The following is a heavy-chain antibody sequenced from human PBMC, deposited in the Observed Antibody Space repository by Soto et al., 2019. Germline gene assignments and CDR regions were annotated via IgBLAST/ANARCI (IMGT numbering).Heavy chain of an antibody. D-gene: IGHD4-17*01. CDR1: GYTFTSYG. CDR2: ISAYNGNT. V-gene: IGHV1-18*01. J-gene: IGHJ4*02. Sequence: QVQLVQSGVEVEKPGASVKVSCKASGYTFTSYGVSWVRQAPGQGLEWMGWISAYNGNTNYAQKFQGRVTMTTDTSTSTGYMELRSRRSDDTAVYYCARDVPTVTTGGPDYWGQGTLVTVSS. CDR3: ARDVPTVTTGGPDY.